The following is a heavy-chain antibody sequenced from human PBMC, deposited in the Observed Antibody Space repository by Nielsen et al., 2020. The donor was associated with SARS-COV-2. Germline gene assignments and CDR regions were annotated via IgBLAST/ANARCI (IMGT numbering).Heavy chain of an antibody. Sequence: SLKISCAASGFTFDDYAMHWVRQAPGKGLEWVSGISWNRGSIGYADSVKGRFTISRDNAKNSLYLQMNSLRAEDTALYYCATLGGQQLVDYYGMDVWGQGTTVTVSS. V-gene: IGHV3-9*01. CDR1: GFTFDDYA. D-gene: IGHD6-13*01. J-gene: IGHJ6*02. CDR3: ATLGGQQLVDYYGMDV. CDR2: ISWNRGSI.